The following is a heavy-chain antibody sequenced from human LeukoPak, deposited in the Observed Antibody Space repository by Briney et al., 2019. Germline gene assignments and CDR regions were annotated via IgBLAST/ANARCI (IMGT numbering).Heavy chain of an antibody. CDR3: AREGNNYYDSSGHPYFDY. D-gene: IGHD3-22*01. V-gene: IGHV4-34*01. Sequence: PSETLSLTCAVYGGSFSGYYWSWIRQPPGKGLEWIGEINHSGSTNYNPSLKSRVTISVDTSKNQFSLKLSSVTAADTAVYYCAREGNNYYDSSGHPYFDYWGQGTLVTVSS. CDR1: GGSFSGYY. CDR2: INHSGST. J-gene: IGHJ4*02.